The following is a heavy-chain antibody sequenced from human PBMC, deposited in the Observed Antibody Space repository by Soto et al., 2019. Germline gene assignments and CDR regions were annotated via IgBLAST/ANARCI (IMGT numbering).Heavy chain of an antibody. Sequence: GASVKLSCKASGYSFTSYGISWVRQAPGQGLEWMGWISAYNGNTNYAQKLQGRVTMTTDTSTSTAYMELRSLRSDDTAVYYCAREEWLRGYYYYGMDVWGQGTTVTVSS. CDR3: AREEWLRGYYYYGMDV. CDR1: GYSFTSYG. D-gene: IGHD5-12*01. V-gene: IGHV1-18*01. J-gene: IGHJ6*02. CDR2: ISAYNGNT.